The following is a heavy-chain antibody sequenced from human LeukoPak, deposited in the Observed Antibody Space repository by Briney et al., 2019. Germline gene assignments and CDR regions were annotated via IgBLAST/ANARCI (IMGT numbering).Heavy chain of an antibody. J-gene: IGHJ4*02. CDR2: IYYSGST. V-gene: IGHV4-59*08. CDR1: GGSISRYY. D-gene: IGHD5-12*01. CDR3: ARHGSDSGTFDY. Sequence: SKTLSLTCTVSGGSISRYYWSWIRQPPGKGLEWIGYIYYSGSTNYNPSLKSRVTISVDTSKNQFSLKLRSVTAADTAVYYCARHGSDSGTFDYWGQGTLVTVSS.